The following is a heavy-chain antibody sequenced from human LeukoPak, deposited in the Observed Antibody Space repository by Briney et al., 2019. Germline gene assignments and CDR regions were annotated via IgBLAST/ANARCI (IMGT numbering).Heavy chain of an antibody. Sequence: SETLSLTCTVSGGSISSYYWSWIRQPPGKGLEWIGYIYYSGSTNYNPSLKSRVAISVDTSKNQFSLKLSSVTAADTAVYYCARGGGSYRYYFDYWGQGTLVTVSS. V-gene: IGHV4-59*01. CDR2: IYYSGST. CDR3: ARGGGSYRYYFDY. D-gene: IGHD1-26*01. CDR1: GGSISSYY. J-gene: IGHJ4*02.